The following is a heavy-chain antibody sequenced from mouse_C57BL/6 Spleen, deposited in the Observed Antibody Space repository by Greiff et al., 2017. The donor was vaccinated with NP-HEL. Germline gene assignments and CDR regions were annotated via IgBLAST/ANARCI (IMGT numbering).Heavy chain of an antibody. D-gene: IGHD1-1*01. J-gene: IGHJ4*01. V-gene: IGHV10-1*01. CDR1: GFSFNTYA. CDR2: IRSKSNNYAT. CDR3: VGVYGSSPYAMDY. Sequence: EVQLVESGGGLVQPKGSLKLSCAASGFSFNTYAMNWVRQAPGKGLEWVARIRSKSNNYATYYADSVKDRFTISRDDSESMLYLQMNNLKTEDTAMYYCVGVYGSSPYAMDYWGQGTSVTVSS.